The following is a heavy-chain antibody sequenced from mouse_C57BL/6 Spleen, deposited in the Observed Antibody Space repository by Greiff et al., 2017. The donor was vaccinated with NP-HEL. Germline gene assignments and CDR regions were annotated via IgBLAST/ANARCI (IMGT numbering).Heavy chain of an antibody. V-gene: IGHV14-2*01. J-gene: IGHJ4*01. CDR3: AYGFGAMDY. Sequence: VQLKQPGAELVKPGASVKLSCKASGFNIKDYYMPWVKQRTEQGLAWIGRIDPEDGETKYAPKFQGKATITADTSSNTAYLQLSSLTSVDTAVYYCAYGFGAMDYWGQGTSVTVSS. CDR2: IDPEDGET. D-gene: IGHD1-1*01. CDR1: GFNIKDYY.